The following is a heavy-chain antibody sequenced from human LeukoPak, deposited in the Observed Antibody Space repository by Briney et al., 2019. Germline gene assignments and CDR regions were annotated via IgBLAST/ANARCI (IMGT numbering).Heavy chain of an antibody. CDR3: AGNAPVDYDFWTGFRANWFDP. Sequence: SETLSLTCTVSGGSISSYYWSWIRQPPGKGLEWIGYIYYSGSTNYNPSLKSRVTISVDTSKNQFSLKLSSVTAADTAVYYCAGNAPVDYDFWTGFRANWFDPWGQGTLVTVSS. V-gene: IGHV4-59*01. CDR1: GGSISSYY. J-gene: IGHJ5*02. CDR2: IYYSGST. D-gene: IGHD3-3*01.